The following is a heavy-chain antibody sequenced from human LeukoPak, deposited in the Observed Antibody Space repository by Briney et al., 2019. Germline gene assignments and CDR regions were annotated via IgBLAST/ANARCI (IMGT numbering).Heavy chain of an antibody. CDR2: IKQDGSEK. CDR3: TREGILAGVDY. D-gene: IGHD6-13*01. CDR1: GFTFSDYY. V-gene: IGHV3-7*01. Sequence: KPGGSLRLSCAASGFTFSDYYMSWVRQAPGKGLEWVANIKQDGSEKNYVDSVKGRFTISRDNAKNSMSLQMNSLRAEDTAVYYCTREGILAGVDYWGQGTLVTVSS. J-gene: IGHJ4*02.